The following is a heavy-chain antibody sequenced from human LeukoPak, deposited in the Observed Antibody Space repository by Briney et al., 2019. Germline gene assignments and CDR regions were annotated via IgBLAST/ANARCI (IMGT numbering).Heavy chain of an antibody. J-gene: IGHJ4*02. CDR3: AGAGPYYDILTGYQIDY. Sequence: SETLSLTCTVSGGPISSYYWSWIRQPPGKGLEWIGYIYYSGTTNYNPSLTSRVTLSVDTSKNKFSLKLSSVTAADTAVYYCAGAGPYYDILTGYQIDYWGQGTLVTVSS. CDR2: IYYSGTT. V-gene: IGHV4-59*01. CDR1: GGPISSYY. D-gene: IGHD3-9*01.